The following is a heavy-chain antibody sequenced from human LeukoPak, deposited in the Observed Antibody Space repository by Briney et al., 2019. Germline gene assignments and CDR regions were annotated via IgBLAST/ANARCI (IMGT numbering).Heavy chain of an antibody. CDR3: AREEYSSGWYHYYYMDV. V-gene: IGHV1-2*02. J-gene: IGHJ6*03. CDR2: INPNSGGT. D-gene: IGHD6-19*01. Sequence: ASVKVSCKASGYTFTGYYMHWVRQAPGQGLEWMGWINPNSGGTNYAQKFQGRVTMTRYTAISTAYMELSRLRSDDTAVYYCAREEYSSGWYHYYYMDVWGKGTTVTVSS. CDR1: GYTFTGYY.